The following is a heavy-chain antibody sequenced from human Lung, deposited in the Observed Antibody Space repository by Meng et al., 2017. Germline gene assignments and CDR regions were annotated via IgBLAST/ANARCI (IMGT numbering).Heavy chain of an antibody. CDR2: INHSGST. CDR1: VGPLSDYY. Sequence: AHLQKGGADLWNPADTLSLPGVSSVGPLSDYYWGWIRQPPGKGLEWIGEINHSGSTNYNPSLESRATISVDTSQNNLSLKLSSVTAADSAVYYCARGPTTMAHDFDYWGQGTLVTVSS. V-gene: IGHV4-34*01. D-gene: IGHD4-11*01. CDR3: ARGPTTMAHDFDY. J-gene: IGHJ4*02.